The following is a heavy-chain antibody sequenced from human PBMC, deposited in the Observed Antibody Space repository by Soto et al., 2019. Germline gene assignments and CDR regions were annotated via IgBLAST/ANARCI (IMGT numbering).Heavy chain of an antibody. D-gene: IGHD3-10*01. CDR1: GYSFTCYW. J-gene: IGHJ6*02. CDR3: ARQDYYGSGSYTTYYGMDV. Sequence: GESLKISCKGSGYSFTCYWIGWVRQMPGKGLEWMGIIYPGDSDTRYSPSFQGQVTISADKSISTAYLQWSSLKASDTAMYYCARQDYYGSGSYTTYYGMDVWGQGTTVTVSS. CDR2: IYPGDSDT. V-gene: IGHV5-51*01.